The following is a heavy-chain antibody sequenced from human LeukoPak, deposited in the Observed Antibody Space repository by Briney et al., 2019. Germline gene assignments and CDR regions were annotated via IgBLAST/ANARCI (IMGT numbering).Heavy chain of an antibody. V-gene: IGHV3-74*01. Sequence: GGSLRLSCAASGLTFSSHWMHWVRQAPGKGLVWVSRINSDGSSTTYADSVKGRFTISRDNAKNTLYLQMNSLRAEDTAVYYCARAPYYYNTSGFLIWGQGTMVTVSS. D-gene: IGHD3-22*01. CDR3: ARAPYYYNTSGFLI. J-gene: IGHJ3*02. CDR1: GLTFSSHW. CDR2: INSDGSST.